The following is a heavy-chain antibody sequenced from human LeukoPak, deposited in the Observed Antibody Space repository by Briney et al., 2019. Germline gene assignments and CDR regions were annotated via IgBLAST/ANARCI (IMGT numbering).Heavy chain of an antibody. J-gene: IGHJ6*03. Sequence: GGSLRLSCAASGFTFSSYAMSWVRQAPGKGLEWVSAISGSGGSTYYADSVKGRFTISRDNSKNTLYLQMNSLRAEDTAVYYCAKDTTFFKDYYMDVWGKGTTVTVSS. CDR1: GFTFSSYA. CDR3: AKDTTFFKDYYMDV. D-gene: IGHD1-1*01. CDR2: ISGSGGST. V-gene: IGHV3-23*01.